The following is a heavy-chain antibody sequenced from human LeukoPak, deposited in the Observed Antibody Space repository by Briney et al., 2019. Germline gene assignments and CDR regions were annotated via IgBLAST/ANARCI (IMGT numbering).Heavy chain of an antibody. V-gene: IGHV1-2*02. Sequence: ASVKVSCKASVYTFTGYYMHWVRQAPGQGLEWMGWINPNSGGANYAQKFQGRVTMTEDTSTDTAYMELSNLRSEDTAVYYCATDHQWQLLGYWGQGTLVTVSS. CDR2: INPNSGGA. D-gene: IGHD1-26*01. CDR1: VYTFTGYY. J-gene: IGHJ4*02. CDR3: ATDHQWQLLGY.